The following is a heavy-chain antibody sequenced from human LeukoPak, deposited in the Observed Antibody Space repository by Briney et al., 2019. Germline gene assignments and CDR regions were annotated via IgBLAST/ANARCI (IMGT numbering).Heavy chain of an antibody. CDR2: INHSGST. Sequence: SETLSLTCAVYGGSFSGYYWSWIRQPPGKGLEWIGEINHSGSTNYNPSLKSRVTISVDTSKNQFSLKLSSVTAADTAVYYCARADYAWRRGNYYYYMDVWGKGTTVTVSS. CDR3: ARADYAWRRGNYYYYMDV. V-gene: IGHV4-34*01. CDR1: GGSFSGYY. J-gene: IGHJ6*03. D-gene: IGHD4-17*01.